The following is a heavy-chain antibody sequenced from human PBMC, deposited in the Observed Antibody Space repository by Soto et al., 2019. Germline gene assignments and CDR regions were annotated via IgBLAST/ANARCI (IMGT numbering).Heavy chain of an antibody. CDR1: GGSIRSYY. CDR3: AGTRGYCSGGSCPTVVDY. CDR2: IYYSGST. D-gene: IGHD2-15*01. Sequence: SETLSLTCTVSGGSIRSYYWSWIRQPPGKRLEWIGYIYYSGSTNYNPSLKSRVTISVDTSKNQFSLKLSSVTAADTAVYYCAGTRGYCSGGSCPTVVDYWGQGTLVTVSS. J-gene: IGHJ4*02. V-gene: IGHV4-59*01.